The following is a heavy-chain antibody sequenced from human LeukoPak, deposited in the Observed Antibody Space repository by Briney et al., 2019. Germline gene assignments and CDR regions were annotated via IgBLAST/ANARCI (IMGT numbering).Heavy chain of an antibody. CDR2: ISWDGGST. CDR3: ANFKAAFDI. CDR1: GFTFDDYA. V-gene: IGHV3-43D*03. J-gene: IGHJ3*02. Sequence: GGSLRLSCAASGFTFDDYAMHWVRQAPGKGLEWVSLISWDGGSTYFADSMKGRFTISRDNSKNTLYLQMNSLRAEDTAVYYCANFKAAFDIWGQGTMVTVSS.